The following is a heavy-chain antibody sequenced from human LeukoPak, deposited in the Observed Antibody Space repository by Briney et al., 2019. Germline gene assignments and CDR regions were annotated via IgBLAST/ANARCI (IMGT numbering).Heavy chain of an antibody. CDR1: GFTFTGSY. V-gene: IGHV1-2*02. Sequence: ASVKVSCKASGFTFTGSYMHWVRQAPGQRLEWMGWINAYSGGTNYAQNFQGRVTMTRDTSISTAYMELTRLRSDDTAVYCCARQGAAASFDYWGQGTPVTVSS. J-gene: IGHJ4*02. CDR2: INAYSGGT. CDR3: ARQGAAASFDY. D-gene: IGHD6-13*01.